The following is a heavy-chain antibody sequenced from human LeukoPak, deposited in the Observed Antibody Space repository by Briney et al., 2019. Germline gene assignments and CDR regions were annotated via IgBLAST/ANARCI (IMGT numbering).Heavy chain of an antibody. CDR2: IYYSGST. Sequence: PSETLSLTCTVSGGSISSYYWSWIRQPPGKGLEWIGYIYYSGSTNYNPSLKSRVSMSVDTSKNQFSLKLTSVTAADTAVYYCARWSGSRFDYWGQGILVTVSS. CDR1: GGSISSYY. J-gene: IGHJ4*02. D-gene: IGHD1-26*01. CDR3: ARWSGSRFDY. V-gene: IGHV4-59*12.